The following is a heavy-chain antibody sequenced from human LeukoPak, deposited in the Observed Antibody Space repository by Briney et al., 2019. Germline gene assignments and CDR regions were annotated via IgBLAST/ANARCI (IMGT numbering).Heavy chain of an antibody. J-gene: IGHJ3*02. Sequence: SVKVSCKASGGTFSSYAISWVRQAPGQGLEWMGGIIPIFGTANYAQKFQGRVTITADESTSTAYMELSSLRPEDTAVYYCARRFEGAFDIWGQGTMVTVSS. CDR1: GGTFSSYA. V-gene: IGHV1-69*13. CDR2: IIPIFGTA. D-gene: IGHD3-9*01. CDR3: ARRFEGAFDI.